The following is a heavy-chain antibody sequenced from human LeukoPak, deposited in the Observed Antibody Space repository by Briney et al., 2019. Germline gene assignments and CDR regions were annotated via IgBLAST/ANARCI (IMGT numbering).Heavy chain of an antibody. D-gene: IGHD2/OR15-2a*01. CDR3: ARPTSTTNNDGFDI. Sequence: GGSLRLSCAGSGFTFSSHSMNWVRQAAGQGLEWVSSISSGSGYMYYADSVKGRFTISRDNARNSLFLQMNSLRAGDTAIYYCARPTSTTNNDGFDIWGRGTMVTVSS. J-gene: IGHJ3*02. CDR1: GFTFSSHS. V-gene: IGHV3-21*01. CDR2: ISSGSGYM.